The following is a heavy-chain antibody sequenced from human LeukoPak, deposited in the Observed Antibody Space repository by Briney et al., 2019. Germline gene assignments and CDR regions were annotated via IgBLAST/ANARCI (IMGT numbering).Heavy chain of an antibody. CDR2: ISAYNGNT. V-gene: IGHV1-18*01. J-gene: IGHJ5*02. CDR3: ARDPRQYCSSTSCYYNWFDP. D-gene: IGHD2-2*01. CDR1: GYTFTSYG. Sequence: GASVKVSCKASGYTFTSYGISWVRQAPGQGLEWMGWISAYNGNTNYAQKLQGRVTITTDTSRRKAYMEVRRLRSDDTAVYYCARDPRQYCSSTSCYYNWFDPWGQGTLVTVSS.